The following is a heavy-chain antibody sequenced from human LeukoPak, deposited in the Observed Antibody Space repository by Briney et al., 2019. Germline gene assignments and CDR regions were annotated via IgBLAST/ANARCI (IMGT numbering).Heavy chain of an antibody. CDR1: GFTFSSYA. CDR3: ARSIGSRYYYYYMDV. CDR2: ISSNGGST. Sequence: PGGSLRLSCAASGFTFSSYAMHWVRQAPGKGLEYVSAISSNGGSTYYANSVKGRFTISRDNSKNTLYLQLGSLRAEDMAVYYCARSIGSRYYYYYMDVWGKGTTVTVSS. V-gene: IGHV3-64*01. J-gene: IGHJ6*03. D-gene: IGHD5-12*01.